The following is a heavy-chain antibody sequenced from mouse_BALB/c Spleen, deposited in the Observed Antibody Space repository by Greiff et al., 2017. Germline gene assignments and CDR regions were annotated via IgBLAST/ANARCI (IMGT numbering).Heavy chain of an antibody. CDR2: IRNKANGYTT. J-gene: IGHJ1*01. V-gene: IGHV7-3*02. D-gene: IGHD4-1*01. CDR1: GFTFTDYY. Sequence: EVQRVESGGGLVQPGGSLRLSCATSGFTFTDYYMSWVRQPPGKALEWLGFIRNKANGYTTEYSASVKGRFTISRDNSQSILYLQMNTLRAEDSATYYCARASLTGTEYFDVWGAGTTVTVSS. CDR3: ARASLTGTEYFDV.